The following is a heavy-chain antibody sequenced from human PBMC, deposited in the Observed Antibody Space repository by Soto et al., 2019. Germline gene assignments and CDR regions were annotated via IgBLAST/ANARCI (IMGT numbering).Heavy chain of an antibody. J-gene: IGHJ6*02. D-gene: IGHD5-18*01. V-gene: IGHV3-30-3*01. Sequence: GGSLRLSCAASGFTFSSYAMHWVRQAPGKGLEWVAVISYDGSNKYYADSVKGRFTISRDNSKNTLYLQMNSLKAEDKAVYYCARDPREIQIWSGKFYYYYGMDVWGQGTTVTVSS. CDR3: ARDPREIQIWSGKFYYYYGMDV. CDR2: ISYDGSNK. CDR1: GFTFSSYA.